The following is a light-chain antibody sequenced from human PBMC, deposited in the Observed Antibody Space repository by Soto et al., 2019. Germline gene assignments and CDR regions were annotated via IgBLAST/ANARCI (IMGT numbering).Light chain of an antibody. Sequence: QSVLTQPPSASGSPGQAVTISCTGTSSDVGGYNFVSWYQQHPGKAPKLMIYDVTKRPSGVPDRFSGSKSGNTASLTVSGLQAEDEADYYCRSYAATHIVFGTGTKVTVL. CDR2: DVT. CDR3: RSYAATHIV. J-gene: IGLJ1*01. V-gene: IGLV2-8*01. CDR1: SSDVGGYNF.